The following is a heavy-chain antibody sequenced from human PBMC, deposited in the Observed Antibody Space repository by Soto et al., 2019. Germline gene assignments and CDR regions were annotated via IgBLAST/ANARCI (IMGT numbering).Heavy chain of an antibody. CDR3: ARDAFLYSRGAYYDH. V-gene: IGHV3-30*17. D-gene: IGHD4-4*01. Sequence: QVRLVESGGGAVQPGDSLRLSCDASGFTFSTYALHWVRQAPGKGLEWVAFISYTGANQYYADSVKGRFTVSRDTSKNIAALRMTSPKPEASAVYYWARDAFLYSRGAYYDHWCQGTLVTVSS. CDR2: ISYTGANQ. CDR1: GFTFSTYA. J-gene: IGHJ4*02.